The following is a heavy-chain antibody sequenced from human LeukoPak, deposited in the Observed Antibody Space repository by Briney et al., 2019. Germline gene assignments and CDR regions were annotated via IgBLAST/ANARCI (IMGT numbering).Heavy chain of an antibody. CDR2: MHSSGST. V-gene: IGHV4-4*07. D-gene: IGHD2-8*01. Sequence: SETLSLTCTVSGGSISNYYWSWIRQPAGKGLEWIGRMHSSGSTNYNPSLKSRVTISVDKSKNQFSLRLSSVIAADTAVYFCARDRCEGYCTSFDSWGQGTLVTVSS. CDR3: ARDRCEGYCTSFDS. J-gene: IGHJ5*01. CDR1: GGSISNYY.